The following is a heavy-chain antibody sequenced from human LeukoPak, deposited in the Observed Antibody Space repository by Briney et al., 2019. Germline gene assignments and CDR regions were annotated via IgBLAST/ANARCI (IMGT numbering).Heavy chain of an antibody. D-gene: IGHD6-19*01. CDR3: ARGTIAVAGTFDY. Sequence: RSGGSLRLSCAASGFTFSSYEMNWVRQAPGKGLEWVSYISSSGSTIYYADSVKGRFTISRDNAKNSLYLQMNSLRAEDTAVYYCARGTIAVAGTFDYWGQGTLVTVSS. CDR2: ISSSGSTI. CDR1: GFTFSSYE. V-gene: IGHV3-48*03. J-gene: IGHJ4*02.